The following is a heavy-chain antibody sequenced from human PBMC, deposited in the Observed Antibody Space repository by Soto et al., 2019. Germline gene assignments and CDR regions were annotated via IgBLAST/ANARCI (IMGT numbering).Heavy chain of an antibody. D-gene: IGHD2-21*01. Sequence: GGSLRLSCAASGFTCSSYGMHWVRQAPGKGLEWVAVIWYDGSNKYYADSVKGRFTISRDNSKNTLYLQMNSLRAEDTAVYYCARGAPEYCGGDCYLDYWGQGTLVTVSS. CDR1: GFTCSSYG. CDR2: IWYDGSNK. V-gene: IGHV3-33*01. J-gene: IGHJ4*02. CDR3: ARGAPEYCGGDCYLDY.